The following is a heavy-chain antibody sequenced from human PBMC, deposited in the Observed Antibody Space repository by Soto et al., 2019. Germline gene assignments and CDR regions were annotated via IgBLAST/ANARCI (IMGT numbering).Heavy chain of an antibody. CDR1: GFTFSSYA. J-gene: IGHJ4*02. V-gene: IGHV3-30-3*01. CDR2: ISYDGSNK. D-gene: IGHD3-10*01. Sequence: GGSLRLSCAASGFTFSSYAMHWVRQAPGKGLEWVAVISYDGSNKYYADSVKGRFTISRDNSKNTLYLQMNSLRAEDTAVYYCAREPRMGFGELPLDYWGQGTLVTVAS. CDR3: AREPRMGFGELPLDY.